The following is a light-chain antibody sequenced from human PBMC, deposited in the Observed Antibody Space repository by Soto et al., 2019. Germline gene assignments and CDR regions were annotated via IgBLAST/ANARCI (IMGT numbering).Light chain of an antibody. Sequence: DIQMTQSPSTLSASVGDRVTITCRASQSIDTALAWYQQKPGKAPNLLIYRASNLESGVPSRFSGSGSGTDFTLAISSLQPGDFATYYCQQYGRFLTVGQGTKVDIK. CDR3: QQYGRFLT. CDR1: QSIDTA. CDR2: RAS. V-gene: IGKV1-5*03. J-gene: IGKJ2*01.